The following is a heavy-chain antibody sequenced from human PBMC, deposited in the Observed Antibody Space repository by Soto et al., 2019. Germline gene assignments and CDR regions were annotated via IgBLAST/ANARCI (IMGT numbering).Heavy chain of an antibody. CDR2: IYSGGST. CDR1: GFTVSSNY. D-gene: IGHD6-19*01. CDR3: ARGRGEQWQYYYYGMDV. Sequence: GGSLRLSCAASGFTVSSNYMSWVRQAPGKGLEWVSVIYSGGSTYYADSVKGRFTISRDNSKNTLYLQMNSLRAEDTAVYYCARGRGEQWQYYYYGMDVWGQGTTVTVSS. J-gene: IGHJ6*02. V-gene: IGHV3-53*01.